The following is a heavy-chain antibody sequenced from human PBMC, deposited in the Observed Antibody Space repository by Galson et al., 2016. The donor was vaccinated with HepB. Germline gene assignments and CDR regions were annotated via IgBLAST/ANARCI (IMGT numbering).Heavy chain of an antibody. J-gene: IGHJ3*01. D-gene: IGHD6-6*01. CDR1: GYTFSAFF. V-gene: IGHV1-2*02. Sequence: SVKVSCKASGYTFSAFFVNWVRQAPGQGLEWMGSIDPNNGDTKSAQKFQGRVSLARGTSVTTVTMELRGLTSADTALYYCATRDPTSSGFHSPHAFDLWGQGTMVAVS. CDR2: IDPNNGDT. CDR3: ATRDPTSSGFHSPHAFDL.